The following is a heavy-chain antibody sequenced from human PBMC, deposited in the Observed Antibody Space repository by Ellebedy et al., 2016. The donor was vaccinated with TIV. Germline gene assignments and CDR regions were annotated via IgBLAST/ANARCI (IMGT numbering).Heavy chain of an antibody. J-gene: IGHJ4*02. V-gene: IGHV3-23*01. D-gene: IGHD5-18*01. CDR3: AKDRTPGDGYWVFDK. Sequence: GESLKISCAASGFTFSHYAMAPIRLPPGTGLEWVSGIVGSGAQKYADSVKGRFTISRENSKRTVDLQMNSLRAEDTAVYFCAKDRTPGDGYWVFDKWGQGTLVSVSS. CDR1: GFTFSHYA. CDR2: IVGSGA.